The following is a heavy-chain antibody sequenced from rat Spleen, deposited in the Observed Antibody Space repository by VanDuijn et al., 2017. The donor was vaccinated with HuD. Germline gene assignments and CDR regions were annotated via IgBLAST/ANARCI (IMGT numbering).Heavy chain of an antibody. V-gene: IGHV2-13*01. D-gene: IGHD1-6*01. J-gene: IGHJ3*01. CDR2: IWGNGSP. CDR3: TSGPSTVYYGWFAY. Sequence: VQLKESGPGLVQPSQTLSLTCTVSGFSLSNYGVIWVRQPPGKGLEWMGVIWGNGSPNYNSALKSRLSISRDTSKSQVYLKMNSLQTEDTAIYFCTSGPSTVYYGWFAYWGQGTLVTVSS. CDR1: GFSLSNYG.